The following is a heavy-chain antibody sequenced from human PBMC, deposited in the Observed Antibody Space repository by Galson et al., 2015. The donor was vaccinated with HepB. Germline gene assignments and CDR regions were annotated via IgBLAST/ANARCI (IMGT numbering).Heavy chain of an antibody. J-gene: IGHJ6*03. D-gene: IGHD2-15*01. CDR1: GFTFSSYG. CDR3: AKAERYCSGGSCYSIRRSYYYYYMDV. Sequence: SLRLSCAASGFTFSSYGMHWVRQAPGKGLEWVAVISYDGSNKYYADSVKGRFTISRDNSKNTLYLQMNSLRAEDTVVYYCAKAERYCSGGSCYSIRRSYYYYYMDVWGKGTTVTVSS. CDR2: ISYDGSNK. V-gene: IGHV3-30*18.